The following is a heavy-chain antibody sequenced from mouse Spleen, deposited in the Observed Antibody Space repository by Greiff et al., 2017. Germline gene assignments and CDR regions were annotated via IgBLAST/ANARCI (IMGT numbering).Heavy chain of an antibody. J-gene: IGHJ4*01. CDR3: ARDRPYYGIAMDY. V-gene: IGHV5-4*01. Sequence: EVQLQESGGGLVKPGGSLKLSCAASGFTFSSYAMSWVRQTPEKRLEWVATISDGGSYTYYPDNVKGRFTISRDNAKNNLYLQMSHLKSEDTAMYYCARDRPYYGIAMDYWGQGTSVTVSS. CDR2: ISDGGSYT. CDR1: GFTFSSYA. D-gene: IGHD1-1*01.